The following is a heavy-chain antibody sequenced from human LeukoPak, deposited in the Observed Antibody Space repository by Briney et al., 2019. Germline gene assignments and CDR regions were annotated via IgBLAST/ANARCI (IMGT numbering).Heavy chain of an antibody. Sequence: GASVKVSCKASGGTFSSYAISWVRQAPGQGLEWMGGIIPIFGTANYAQKFQGRVTITADESTSTAYMELSSLRSEDTAVYYCTTLHILTGWYYYYYGMDVWGQGTTVTVSS. CDR1: GGTFSSYA. CDR2: IIPIFGTA. D-gene: IGHD3-9*01. V-gene: IGHV1-69*01. J-gene: IGHJ6*02. CDR3: TTLHILTGWYYYYYGMDV.